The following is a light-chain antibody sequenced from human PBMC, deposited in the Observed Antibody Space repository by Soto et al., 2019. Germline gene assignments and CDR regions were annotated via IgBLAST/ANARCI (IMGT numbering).Light chain of an antibody. J-gene: IGKJ5*01. V-gene: IGKV3D-20*02. CDR3: QQRSNWQVT. Sequence: EIVLTQSPCTLSLSPGERATLSCRASQSVSSSYLAWYQQKPGQAPRLLIYGASNRATGIPARFSGSGSGTDFTLTISSLEPEDFAVYYCQQRSNWQVTFGQGTRLEIK. CDR2: GAS. CDR1: QSVSSSY.